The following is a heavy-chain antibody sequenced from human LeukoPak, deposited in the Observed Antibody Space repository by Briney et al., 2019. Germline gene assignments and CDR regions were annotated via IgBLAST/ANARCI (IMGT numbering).Heavy chain of an antibody. CDR2: ISTDGSST. CDR1: GFTFSSSW. J-gene: IGHJ4*02. D-gene: IGHD6-19*01. V-gene: IGHV3-74*01. CDR3: AKDTTIRIAVAGTGYDY. Sequence: GGSLRLSCAASGFTFSSSWMHWVRQVAGKGLVWVSRISTDGSSTNYADSVRGRFIVSRDNAKNTLYLQMNGLRVEDAAVYYCAKDTTIRIAVAGTGYDYWGQGTLVTVSS.